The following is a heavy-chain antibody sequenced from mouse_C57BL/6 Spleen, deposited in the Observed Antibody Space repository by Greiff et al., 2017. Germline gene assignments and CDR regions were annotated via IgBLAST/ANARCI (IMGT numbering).Heavy chain of an antibody. Sequence: QVQLKQSGPGLVQPSQSLSITCTVSGFSLTSYGVHWVRQSPGKGLEWLGVIWSGGSTDYNAAFISRLSISKDNSKSQVFFKMKSLQADDTAIYYCARKGYYYGSSYHAMDYWGQGTSVTVSS. D-gene: IGHD1-1*01. CDR1: GFSLTSYG. CDR3: ARKGYYYGSSYHAMDY. CDR2: IWSGGST. V-gene: IGHV2-2*01. J-gene: IGHJ4*01.